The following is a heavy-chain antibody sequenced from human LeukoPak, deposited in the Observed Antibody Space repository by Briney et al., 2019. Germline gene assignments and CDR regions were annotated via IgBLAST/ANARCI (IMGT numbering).Heavy chain of an antibody. CDR1: GYTFTSYY. D-gene: IGHD3-22*01. Sequence: ASVKVSCKASGYTFTSYYMHWVRQAPGQGLEWMGIINPSGGSTSYAQKFQGRVTMTRDTSTSTVYMELRSLRSDDTVVYYCARVGYDSSGYYYAGWFDPWGQGTLVTVSS. CDR3: ARVGYDSSGYYYAGWFDP. V-gene: IGHV1-46*01. J-gene: IGHJ5*02. CDR2: INPSGGST.